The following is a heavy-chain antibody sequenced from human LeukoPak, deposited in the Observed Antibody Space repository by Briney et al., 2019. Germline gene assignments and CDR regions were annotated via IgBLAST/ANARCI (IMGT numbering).Heavy chain of an antibody. CDR2: IYYGGST. CDR1: GGSISSNRHY. Sequence: SETLSLTCTVSGGSISSNRHYWGWIRQPPGKGLEWIGNIYYGGSTYYNPSLKSRVTISVDTSKNQFSLKLSSATAADTAVYYCTRLLKYSGSYYCDYWGQGSLVTVSS. V-gene: IGHV4-39*01. J-gene: IGHJ4*02. D-gene: IGHD1-26*01. CDR3: TRLLKYSGSYYCDY.